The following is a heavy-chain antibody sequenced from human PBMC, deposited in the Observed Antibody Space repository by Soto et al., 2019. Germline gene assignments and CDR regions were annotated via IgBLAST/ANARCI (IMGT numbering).Heavy chain of an antibody. CDR3: ARDLGYCSSTSCYFTTYYYYYYRMDV. CDR1: GFTFSSYW. D-gene: IGHD2-2*01. Sequence: PGGSLRLSCAASGFTFSSYWMHWVRQAPGKGLVWVSRINSDGSSTSYADSVKGRFTISRDNAKNTLYLQMNSLRAEDTAVYYCARDLGYCSSTSCYFTTYYYYYYRMDVWGQGTTVTVSS. J-gene: IGHJ6*02. CDR2: INSDGSST. V-gene: IGHV3-74*01.